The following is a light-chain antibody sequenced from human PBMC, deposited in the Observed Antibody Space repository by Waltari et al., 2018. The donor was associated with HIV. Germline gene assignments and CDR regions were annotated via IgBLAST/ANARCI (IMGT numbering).Light chain of an antibody. CDR1: NANIGTNT. J-gene: IGLJ2*01. CDR3: AAWDDSRSGEVV. Sequence: QSRLPQPRCVSGTPGLRLTTSGSRTNANIGTNTVNQYRQIPGTPPKLLIYGNNQRPSGVPDRFSGSKSGTSASLAITGLQSEDEAEYYCAAWDDSRSGEVVFGGGTKLTVL. CDR2: GNN. V-gene: IGLV1-44*01.